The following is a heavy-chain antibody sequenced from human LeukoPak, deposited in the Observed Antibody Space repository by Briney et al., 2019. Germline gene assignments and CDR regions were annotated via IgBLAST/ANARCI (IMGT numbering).Heavy chain of an antibody. CDR2: ITGSGGIT. D-gene: IGHD3-9*01. Sequence: GGSLRLSCAASGFTFSTYVMSWVRQVPGKGLEWVSGITGSGGITDYADSVKGRFTISRDNSKSTLFLQMNSLRAEDTAVYFCAKKVPGYKPFDFWGQGTLVTVS. J-gene: IGHJ4*02. CDR3: AKKVPGYKPFDF. CDR1: GFTFSTYV. V-gene: IGHV3-23*01.